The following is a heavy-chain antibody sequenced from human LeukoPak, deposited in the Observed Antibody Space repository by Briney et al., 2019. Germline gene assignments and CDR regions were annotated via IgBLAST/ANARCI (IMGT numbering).Heavy chain of an antibody. CDR1: GYTFTSYG. CDR3: ARQVDTTMALPDY. D-gene: IGHD5-18*01. CDR2: INAYNGNT. J-gene: IGHJ4*02. Sequence: ASVKVSCKASGYTFTSYGISWVRQAPGLGLEWMGWINAYNGNTNYAKKFQGRVTMTTDTSTSTAYMELRSLRSDDTAVYYCARQVDTTMALPDYWGQGTLVTVSS. V-gene: IGHV1-18*01.